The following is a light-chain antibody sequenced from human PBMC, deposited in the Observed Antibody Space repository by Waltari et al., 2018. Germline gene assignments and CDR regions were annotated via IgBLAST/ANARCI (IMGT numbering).Light chain of an antibody. CDR1: TSDVGAYDY. CDR3: CPYAGSFSYA. J-gene: IGLJ1*01. Sequence: QSALTQPRSVSGSPGQSLTISCTGTTSDVGAYDYVSWFQQHPGKAPKLLIYAVTKRPARVPVRVSGSKSGNTASLTISGLQPEDEADYYCCPYAGSFSYAFGPGTTVVVL. CDR2: AVT. V-gene: IGLV2-11*01.